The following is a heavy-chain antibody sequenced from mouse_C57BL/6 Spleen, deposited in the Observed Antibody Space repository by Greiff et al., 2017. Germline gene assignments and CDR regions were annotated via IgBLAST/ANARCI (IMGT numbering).Heavy chain of an antibody. J-gene: IGHJ4*01. D-gene: IGHD2-3*01. CDR2: ILPGSGST. CDR3: ARWLLQEGARDY. CDR1: GYTFTGYW. V-gene: IGHV1-9*01. Sequence: QVQLQQSGAELMKPGASVKLSCKASGYTFTGYWIEWVKQRPGHGLEWIGEILPGSGSTNYNEKFKGKTTLPADTSSNPACMQLSILTTEDSASYYCARWLLQEGARDYWGQGTSVTVSS.